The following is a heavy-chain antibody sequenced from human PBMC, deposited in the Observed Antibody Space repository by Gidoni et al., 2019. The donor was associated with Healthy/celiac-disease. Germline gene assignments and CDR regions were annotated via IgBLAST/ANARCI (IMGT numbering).Heavy chain of an antibody. D-gene: IGHD4-17*01. J-gene: IGHJ6*02. V-gene: IGHV3-48*03. CDR2: SSSSGSTI. Sequence: EVQLVESGGGLVQPGGSLRLSCAASGFTFSRYEMNWVLQVPGKGLGWVSYSSSSGSTIYYADSVKDRFTISRDNAKNSLYLQMNSLRAEDTAVYYCARDHTTYGYYYYGMDVWGQGTTVTVSS. CDR1: GFTFSRYE. CDR3: ARDHTTYGYYYYGMDV.